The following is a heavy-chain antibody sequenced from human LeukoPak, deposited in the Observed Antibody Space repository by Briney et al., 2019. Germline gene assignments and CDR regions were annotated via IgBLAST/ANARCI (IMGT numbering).Heavy chain of an antibody. D-gene: IGHD4-17*01. V-gene: IGHV1-18*01. J-gene: IGHJ4*02. CDR3: ASYGITPVTPSY. CDR1: GYTFTSYG. Sequence: ASVKVSCKASGYTFTSYGISWVRQAPGQGLEWMGWISAYNGNTNYAQKLQGRVTMTTDTSTSTAYMELSSLRSEDTAVYYCASYGITPVTPSYWGQGTLVTVSS. CDR2: ISAYNGNT.